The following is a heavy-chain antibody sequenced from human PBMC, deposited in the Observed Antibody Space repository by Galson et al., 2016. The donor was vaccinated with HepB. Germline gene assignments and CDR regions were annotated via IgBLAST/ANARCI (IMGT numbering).Heavy chain of an antibody. D-gene: IGHD4-17*01. CDR1: GFSLGNYW. Sequence: SLRLSCAASGFSLGNYWMNWARQAPGKGLEYVSVIYSGGTTYYADSVKGRFTISRDNSQNSLFLQMNTLRAEDTAVYFCVRGVYGDHGWFDYWGQGTLVTVSS. CDR3: VRGVYGDHGWFDY. V-gene: IGHV3-66*02. J-gene: IGHJ4*02. CDR2: IYSGGTT.